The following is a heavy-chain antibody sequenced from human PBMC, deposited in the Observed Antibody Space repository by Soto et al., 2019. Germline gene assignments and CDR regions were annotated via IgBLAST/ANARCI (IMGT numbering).Heavy chain of an antibody. CDR1: GFTFSTYS. CDR2: ISGSGNYT. D-gene: IGHD4-4*01. J-gene: IGHJ4*02. V-gene: IGHV3-21*01. Sequence: PGGSPGLSCAASGFTFSTYSMNWVRQAPGKGLEWVSSISGSGNYTHYADFLRGRFTISRDNAKTSLYLQMNSLRAEDTAVYYCAREGINNYNEYYFDSWGQGTVVTVSS. CDR3: AREGINNYNEYYFDS.